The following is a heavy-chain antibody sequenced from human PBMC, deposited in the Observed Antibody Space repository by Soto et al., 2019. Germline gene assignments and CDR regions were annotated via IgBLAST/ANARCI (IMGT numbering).Heavy chain of an antibody. CDR3: ARPYSDIAAAGYRYDGMDV. CDR1: GGTFSSYA. Sequence: SVKVSCKASGGTFSSYAMSWVRRAPGQGLEWMGGIIPIFGTANYAQKFQGRVTITADESTSTAYMELSSLRSEDTAVYYCARPYSDIAAAGYRYDGMDVWAQGTTVTVSS. V-gene: IGHV1-69*13. J-gene: IGHJ6*02. CDR2: IIPIFGTA. D-gene: IGHD6-13*01.